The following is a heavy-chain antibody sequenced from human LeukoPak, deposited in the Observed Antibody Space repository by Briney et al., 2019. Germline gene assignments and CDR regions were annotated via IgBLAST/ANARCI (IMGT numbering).Heavy chain of an antibody. CDR3: VSFYETY. V-gene: IGHV3-74*01. J-gene: IGHJ4*02. CDR1: GNYW. D-gene: IGHD2/OR15-2a*01. Sequence: GGSLRLSCAASGNYWMHWVRQVPGKGLVWVSHINSDGSWTSYADSVKGRFTISKDNAKNTVYLQMNSLGAEGTAVYYCVSFYETYWGRGTLVTVSS. CDR2: INSDGSWT.